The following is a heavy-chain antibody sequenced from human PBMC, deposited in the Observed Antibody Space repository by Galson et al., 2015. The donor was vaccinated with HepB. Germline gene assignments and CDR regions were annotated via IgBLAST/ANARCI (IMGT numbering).Heavy chain of an antibody. CDR3: ARGGGGYSSGWYRA. CDR1: GGSFSGYY. J-gene: IGHJ5*02. D-gene: IGHD6-19*01. CDR2: INHSGST. V-gene: IGHV4-34*01. Sequence: SETLSLTCAVYGGSFSGYYWSWIRQPPGKGLEWIGEINHSGSTNYNPSLKSRVTISVDTSKNQFSLKLSSVTAADTAVYYCARGGGGYSSGWYRAWGQGTLVTVSS.